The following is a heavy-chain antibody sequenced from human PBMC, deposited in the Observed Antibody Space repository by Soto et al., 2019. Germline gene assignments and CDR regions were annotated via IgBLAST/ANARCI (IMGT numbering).Heavy chain of an antibody. J-gene: IGHJ4*02. CDR3: ARHRTGLDS. CDR1: GGSIRNYG. CDR2: IYYSGST. D-gene: IGHD3-9*01. V-gene: IGHV4-59*08. Sequence: PSETLSLTSTVSGGSIRNYGWSWIRQPPGKGLEYIGYIYYSGSTNYNPSLKSRVTISVDTSKNQFSLKLNSVTAADTAVYYCARHRTGLDSWGQGTLVTVSS.